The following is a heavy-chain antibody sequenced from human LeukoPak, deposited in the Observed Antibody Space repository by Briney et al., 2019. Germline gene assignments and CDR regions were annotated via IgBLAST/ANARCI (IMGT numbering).Heavy chain of an antibody. D-gene: IGHD1-7*01. V-gene: IGHV4-59*01. CDR1: GGSISSYY. Sequence: SETLSLTCTVSGGSISSYYWSWIRQPPGKGLEWIGYIYYSGSTNYNPSLKSRVTISVDTSKNQFSLKLSSVTAAGTAVYYCARGKGLTGTTFMSFDPWGQGTLVTVSS. CDR3: ARGKGLTGTTFMSFDP. CDR2: IYYSGST. J-gene: IGHJ5*02.